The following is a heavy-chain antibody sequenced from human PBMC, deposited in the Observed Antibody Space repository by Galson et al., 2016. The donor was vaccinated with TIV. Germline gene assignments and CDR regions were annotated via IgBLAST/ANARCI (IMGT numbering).Heavy chain of an antibody. J-gene: IGHJ6*02. CDR3: ARTGNYYHYAMDV. V-gene: IGHV3-23*01. D-gene: IGHD7-27*01. CDR1: GFRFYEFE. Sequence: SLRLSCAATGFRFYEFEMSWVRQAPGKGLEWVSDISGRGGTTHYADSVKGRFTISRDNSKNTLHLHMNSLRAEDTAIYFCARTGNYYHYAMDVWGQGTTVTVSS. CDR2: ISGRGGTT.